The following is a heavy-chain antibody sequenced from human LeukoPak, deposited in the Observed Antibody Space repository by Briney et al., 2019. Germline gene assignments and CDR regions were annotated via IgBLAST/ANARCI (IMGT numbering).Heavy chain of an antibody. Sequence: GGSLRLSCAASGFTFSSYAMSWVRQAPGKGLEWVSAISCSGGSTYYADSVKGRFPISRDNSKNKLYLQMNSLRAEDTAVYYCAKDRGYSNYWGQGTLVTVSS. V-gene: IGHV3-23*01. CDR2: ISCSGGST. CDR3: AKDRGYSNY. J-gene: IGHJ4*02. CDR1: GFTFSSYA. D-gene: IGHD6-13*01.